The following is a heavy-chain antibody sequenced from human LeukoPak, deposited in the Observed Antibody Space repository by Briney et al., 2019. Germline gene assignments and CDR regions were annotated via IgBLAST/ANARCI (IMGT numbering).Heavy chain of an antibody. D-gene: IGHD6-19*01. J-gene: IGHJ4*02. V-gene: IGHV3-30*19. Sequence: GGSLRLSCAASGFTFSNYGIHWVRQAPGKGLEWVAVISSDGSNKYYAGSVEGRFTISRDNYNNTLLLQMNSLRAEDTAVYYCARTDISGWSRPLDCWGQGTLVTVSS. CDR2: ISSDGSNK. CDR1: GFTFSNYG. CDR3: ARTDISGWSRPLDC.